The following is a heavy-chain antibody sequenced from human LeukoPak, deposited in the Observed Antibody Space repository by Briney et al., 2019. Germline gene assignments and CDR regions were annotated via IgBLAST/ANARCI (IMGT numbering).Heavy chain of an antibody. CDR2: IAYDGSRA. Sequence: GGSLRLSCAGSGFTFGGYGMHWFRQTPGKGLEWVAVIAYDGSRAFYADSVKGRFTISRGNSKNTMSVQMDDLRAEDTAAYYCTRYNNDHFDYWGQGTLVTVSS. CDR1: GFTFGGYG. CDR3: TRYNNDHFDY. J-gene: IGHJ4*02. V-gene: IGHV3-33*01. D-gene: IGHD1-14*01.